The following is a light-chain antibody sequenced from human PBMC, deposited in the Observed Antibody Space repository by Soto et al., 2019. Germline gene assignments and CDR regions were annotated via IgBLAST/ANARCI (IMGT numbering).Light chain of an antibody. J-gene: IGLJ1*01. CDR1: SSDVGGYNY. CDR2: DVS. CDR3: SSYTSSSLDV. V-gene: IGLV2-14*01. Sequence: QSVLTQPASVSGSPGQSITISCTGTSSDVGGYNYVSWYQQHPGKAPKLMIYDVSNRPSGVSTRFSGSKSGNTASLTISGLQAEDEADYYCSSYTSSSLDVFGSGTKLTVL.